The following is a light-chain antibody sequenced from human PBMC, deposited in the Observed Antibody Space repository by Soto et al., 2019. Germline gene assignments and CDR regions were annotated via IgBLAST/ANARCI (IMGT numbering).Light chain of an antibody. CDR3: VLYMGSGICV. Sequence: QTVVTQEPSFSVSPGGTVTLTCGLSSGSVSTSYYPRWYQQTPGQSPRTLIYNTNPRSSGVPDRFSGSILGNKAALTIAGAQADDESHYYCVLYMGSGICVFGGGTKLTVL. CDR2: NTN. J-gene: IGLJ2*01. CDR1: SGSVSTSYY. V-gene: IGLV8-61*01.